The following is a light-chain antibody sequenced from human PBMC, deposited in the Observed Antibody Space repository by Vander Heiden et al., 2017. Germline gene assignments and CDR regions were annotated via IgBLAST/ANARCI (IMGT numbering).Light chain of an antibody. J-gene: IGKJ1*01. CDR2: WAS. V-gene: IGKV4-1*01. CDR1: QSVLYSSNNKNY. Sequence: DNVMTQSPDFLAVSLGERATINCKSSQSVLYSSNNKNYLAWYQQKPGQPPKLLIYWASTRESGVPDRFSGSGSGTDFTLTISSLQAEDVAVYYCQQYYSTPSWTFGQGTKVEIK. CDR3: QQYYSTPSWT.